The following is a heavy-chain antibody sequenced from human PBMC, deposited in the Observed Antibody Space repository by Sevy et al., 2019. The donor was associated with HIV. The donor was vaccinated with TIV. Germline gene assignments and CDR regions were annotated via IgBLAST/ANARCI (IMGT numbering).Heavy chain of an antibody. CDR3: ARLDSSGWYPSYYYYYMDV. Sequence: GESLKISCKGSGYSFTSYWIGWVRQMPGKGLEWMGIIYPGDSDTGYSPSFQGQVTISADKSISTAYLQWSSLKASDTAMYYCARLDSSGWYPSYYYYYMDVWGKGTTVTVSS. CDR1: GYSFTSYW. J-gene: IGHJ6*03. CDR2: IYPGDSDT. D-gene: IGHD6-19*01. V-gene: IGHV5-51*01.